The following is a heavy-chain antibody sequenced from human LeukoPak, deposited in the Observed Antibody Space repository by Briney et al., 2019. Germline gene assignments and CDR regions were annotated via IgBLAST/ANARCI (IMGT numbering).Heavy chain of an antibody. J-gene: IGHJ6*02. CDR1: GFTFSSYS. CDR2: IWYDGSNK. CDR3: ARAKGPSGIAVSPYYYGMDV. D-gene: IGHD6-19*01. V-gene: IGHV3-33*08. Sequence: GGSLRLSCAASGFTFSSYSMNWVRQAPGKGLEWVAVIWYDGSNKYYADSVKGRFTISRDNSKNTLYLQMNSLRAEDTAVYYCARAKGPSGIAVSPYYYGMDVWGQGTTVTVSS.